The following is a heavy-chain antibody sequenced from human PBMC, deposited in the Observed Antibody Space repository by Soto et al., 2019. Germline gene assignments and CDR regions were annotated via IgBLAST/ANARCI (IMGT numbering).Heavy chain of an antibody. D-gene: IGHD3-22*01. CDR1: SGSITSGDYY. V-gene: IGHV4-30-4*01. Sequence: QVQLQESGPGLVKPSQTRSLTCTVSSGSITSGDYYWSWIRQPPGKALEWIGYIYYSGSPYHNPSLKSRVTITVDTSKNQFSLKLNSLTAADTAVYYCALYYDSSGQGVFDIWGQGTMVTVSS. CDR3: ALYYDSSGQGVFDI. CDR2: IYYSGSP. J-gene: IGHJ3*02.